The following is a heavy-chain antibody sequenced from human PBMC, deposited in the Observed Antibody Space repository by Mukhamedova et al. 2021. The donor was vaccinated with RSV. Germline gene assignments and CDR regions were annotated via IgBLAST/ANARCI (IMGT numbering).Heavy chain of an antibody. CDR3: TSSVGATNDV. Sequence: GFTFSASSMHWVRQASGTGLEWVGRVRSRADNSATAYAASVRGRFTISRDDSKNTTYLQMNSLKTEDTAVYYCTSSVGATNDV. CDR1: GFTFSASS. J-gene: IGHJ6*01. D-gene: IGHD1-26*01. V-gene: IGHV3-73*01. CDR2: VRSRADNSAT.